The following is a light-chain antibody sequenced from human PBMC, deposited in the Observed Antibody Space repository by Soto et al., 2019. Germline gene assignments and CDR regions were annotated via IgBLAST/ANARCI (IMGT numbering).Light chain of an antibody. CDR2: GAS. J-gene: IGKJ5*01. Sequence: EIVMTHSPATLSVSPGEIATLSFRAIQSVSSNLAWYQQKPGQAPRLLIYGASTRATGIPARFSGSGSGTEFTLTISSLQSEDLAVSSCQQYTNWPPITFGQGTRLEIK. CDR3: QQYTNWPPIT. V-gene: IGKV3-15*01. CDR1: QSVSSN.